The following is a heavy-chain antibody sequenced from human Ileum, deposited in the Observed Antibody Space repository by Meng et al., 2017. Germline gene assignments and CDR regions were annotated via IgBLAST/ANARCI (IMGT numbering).Heavy chain of an antibody. J-gene: IGHJ4*02. CDR1: GYTFTDYN. CDR2: IKPNTGGT. V-gene: IGHV1-2*06. D-gene: IGHD1-1*01. Sequence: QLVQSGSEVKKPGASVEVSCMTSGYTFTDYNMHWVRQAPGQGLEWMGRIKPNTGGTTYAQKFQGRVTVTRDTSINTVYVQLSSLTSDDTAMYYCVRDKFNWNDDYYFDYWGQGTLVTVSS. CDR3: VRDKFNWNDDYYFDY.